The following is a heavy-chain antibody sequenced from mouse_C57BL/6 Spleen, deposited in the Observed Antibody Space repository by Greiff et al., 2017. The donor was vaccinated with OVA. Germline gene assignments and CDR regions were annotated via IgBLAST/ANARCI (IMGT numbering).Heavy chain of an antibody. D-gene: IGHD4-1*01. CDR3: VRHPNWDGDYYAMDY. J-gene: IGHJ4*01. V-gene: IGHV10-1*01. Sequence: VKDRFTISRDDSESMLYLQMNNLQTEDTAMNYCVRHPNWDGDYYAMDYWGQGTSVTVSS.